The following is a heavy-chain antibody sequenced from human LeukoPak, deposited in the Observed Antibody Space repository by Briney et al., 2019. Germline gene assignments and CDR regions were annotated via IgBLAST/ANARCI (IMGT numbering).Heavy chain of an antibody. J-gene: IGHJ4*02. CDR1: GFTFGDHS. Sequence: GGSLRLSCTASGFTFGDHSESWFRQAPGKGLEWVGFIRSKAYGGTAEYAASVKGRFNISRDDSKSVAYLQMDSLKTEDTAVYYCTREIRYFDWFQADYWGQGTLVTVSS. V-gene: IGHV3-49*03. CDR2: IRSKAYGGTA. CDR3: TREIRYFDWFQADY. D-gene: IGHD3-9*01.